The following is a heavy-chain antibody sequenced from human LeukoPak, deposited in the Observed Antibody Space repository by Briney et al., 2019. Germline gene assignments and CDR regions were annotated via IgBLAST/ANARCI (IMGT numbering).Heavy chain of an antibody. CDR2: ISSSSSYI. J-gene: IGHJ5*02. CDR3: ASMRVERYSGYDCAWFDP. D-gene: IGHD5-12*01. V-gene: IGHV3-21*01. Sequence: PGGSLRLSCAASGFTFSSYSMNWVRQAPGKGLEWVSSISSSSSYIYYADSVKGRFTISRDNAKNSLYLQMNSLRAEDTAVYYCASMRVERYSGYDCAWFDPWGQGTLVTVSS. CDR1: GFTFSSYS.